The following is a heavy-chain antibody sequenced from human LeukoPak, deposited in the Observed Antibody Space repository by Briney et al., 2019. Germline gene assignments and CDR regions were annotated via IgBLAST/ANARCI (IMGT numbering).Heavy chain of an antibody. CDR2: ISGSGGST. Sequence: GGSLRLSCAASGFTFSSYAMSWVRQAPGKGLEWVSAISGSGGSTYYADSVKGRFTISRDNSKNTLYLQMNSLRAEDTAVYYCANGDYYDSSGPLDYWGQGTLVTVSS. J-gene: IGHJ4*02. CDR3: ANGDYYDSSGPLDY. D-gene: IGHD3-22*01. V-gene: IGHV3-23*01. CDR1: GFTFSSYA.